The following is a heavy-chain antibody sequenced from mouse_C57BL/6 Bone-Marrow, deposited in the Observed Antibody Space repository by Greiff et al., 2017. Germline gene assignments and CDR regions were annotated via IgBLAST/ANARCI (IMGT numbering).Heavy chain of an antibody. CDR2: IYPGDGDT. V-gene: IGHV1-80*01. D-gene: IGHD1-1*01. CDR3: ARWGLLRSFAY. J-gene: IGHJ3*01. Sequence: QVQLQQSGAELVKPGASVKISCKASGYAFSSSWMNWVKQRPGKGLEWIGQIYPGDGDTNYNGKFKGKATLTADKSSSTAYMQLSSLTSEDSAVYFCARWGLLRSFAYWGQGTLVTVSA. CDR1: GYAFSSSW.